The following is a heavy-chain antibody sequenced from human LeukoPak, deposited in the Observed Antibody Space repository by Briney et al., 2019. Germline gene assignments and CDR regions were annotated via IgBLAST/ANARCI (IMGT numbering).Heavy chain of an antibody. D-gene: IGHD4-17*01. CDR3: ARVGNDYGDYWYFDL. CDR2: INPNSGGT. J-gene: IGHJ2*01. CDR1: GYTFTGYY. V-gene: IGHV1-2*02. Sequence: ASVKVSCKASGYTFTGYYMHWVRQAPGQGLEWMGWINPNSGGTNYAQKFQGRVTMTRDTSISTAYMELCRLRSDDTAVYYCARVGNDYGDYWYFDLWGRGTLVTVSS.